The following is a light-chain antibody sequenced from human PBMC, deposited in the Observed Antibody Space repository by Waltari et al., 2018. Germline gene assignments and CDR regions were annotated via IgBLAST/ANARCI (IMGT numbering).Light chain of an antibody. V-gene: IGKV3-11*01. Sequence: EIVLTQSPVTLFLSPGESATLSSRASQSVSSDLAWYQQKPGQGPRLLIYDASNRAPGIPARFSGGGSETDFTLTISSLEAEDFAVYYCQQRSSWPWTFGQGTKVDVK. J-gene: IGKJ1*01. CDR3: QQRSSWPWT. CDR1: QSVSSD. CDR2: DAS.